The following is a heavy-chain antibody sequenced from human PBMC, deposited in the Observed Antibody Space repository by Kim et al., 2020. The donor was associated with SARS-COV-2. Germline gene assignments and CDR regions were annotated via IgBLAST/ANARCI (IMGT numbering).Heavy chain of an antibody. CDR3: ANPRQPDY. Sequence: GDPTTYADSVKGRFTVSRDNSKHTLYLQMSSLRAEDTAIYYCANPRQPDYWGQGTLVTVSS. CDR2: GDPT. V-gene: IGHV3-23*01. D-gene: IGHD6-13*01. J-gene: IGHJ4*02.